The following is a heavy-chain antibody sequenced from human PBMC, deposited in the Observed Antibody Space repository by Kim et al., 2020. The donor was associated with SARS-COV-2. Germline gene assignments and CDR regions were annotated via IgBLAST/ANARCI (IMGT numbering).Heavy chain of an antibody. J-gene: IGHJ4*02. CDR1: GGSFSGYY. CDR2: INHSGST. V-gene: IGHV4-34*01. Sequence: SETLSLTCAVYGGSFSGYYWSWIRQPPGKGLEWIGEINHSGSTNYNPSLKSRVTISVDTSKNQFSLKLSSVTAADTAVYYCARGLTYYYDSSGYPTGPLQREGTPLFDYWGQGTLVTVSS. D-gene: IGHD3-22*01. CDR3: ARGLTYYYDSSGYPTGPLQREGTPLFDY.